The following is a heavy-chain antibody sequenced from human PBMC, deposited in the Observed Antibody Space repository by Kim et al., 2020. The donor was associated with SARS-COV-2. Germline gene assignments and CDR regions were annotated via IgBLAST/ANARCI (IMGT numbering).Heavy chain of an antibody. CDR3: ARFGYSSGWHHYYYYGMDV. J-gene: IGHJ6*02. CDR1: GGSFSGYY. Sequence: SETLSLTCAVYGGSFSGYYWSWIRQPPGKGLEWIGEINHSGSTNYNPSLKSRVTISVDTSKNQFSLKLSSVTAADTAVYYCARFGYSSGWHHYYYYGMDVWGQGTTVTVSS. D-gene: IGHD6-19*01. CDR2: INHSGST. V-gene: IGHV4-34*01.